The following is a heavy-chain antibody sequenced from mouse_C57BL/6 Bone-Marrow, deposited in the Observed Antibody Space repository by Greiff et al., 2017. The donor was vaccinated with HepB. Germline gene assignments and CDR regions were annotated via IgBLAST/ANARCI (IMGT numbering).Heavy chain of an antibody. D-gene: IGHD3-1*01. J-gene: IGHJ3*01. CDR3: ASRAVAY. Sequence: EVQLQQSGPELVKPGASVKISCKASGYTFTDYYMNWVKQSHGKSLEWIGDINPNNGGTSYNQKFKGKATLTVDKSSSTAYMELRSLTSEDSAVYYCASRAVAYWGQGTLVTVSA. V-gene: IGHV1-26*01. CDR2: INPNNGGT. CDR1: GYTFTDYY.